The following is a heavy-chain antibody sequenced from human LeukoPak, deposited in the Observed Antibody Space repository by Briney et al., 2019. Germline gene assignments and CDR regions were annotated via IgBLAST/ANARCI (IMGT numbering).Heavy chain of an antibody. CDR2: IDRSGSS. CDR1: GDSISSDNYY. D-gene: IGHD6-19*01. Sequence: SQTLSLTCTVSGDSISSDNYYWSWIRQPAWKGLEWIGRIDRSGSSNYKPFLKSRVTISVDTSKNQFSLKLTSVTAADTAVYYCAKGAGPPWFDPWGQGILVTVSS. J-gene: IGHJ5*02. V-gene: IGHV4-61*02. CDR3: AKGAGPPWFDP.